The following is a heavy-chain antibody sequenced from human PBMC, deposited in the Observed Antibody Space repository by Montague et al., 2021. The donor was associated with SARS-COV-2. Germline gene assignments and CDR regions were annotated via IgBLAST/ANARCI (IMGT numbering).Heavy chain of an antibody. Sequence: SETLSLTCTVSGDSVSHDFWTWIRQPPGKGLEWIGYVYYSRSSSYNPSLRGRVRIAVDTSKNQFSLRLSIVTAADTAIYYCVRDPAPSGSGTFYDYWGQGTLVAVSS. CDR2: VYYSRSS. CDR3: VRDPAPSGSGTFYDY. CDR1: GDSVSHDF. J-gene: IGHJ4*02. D-gene: IGHD1-26*01. V-gene: IGHV4-59*02.